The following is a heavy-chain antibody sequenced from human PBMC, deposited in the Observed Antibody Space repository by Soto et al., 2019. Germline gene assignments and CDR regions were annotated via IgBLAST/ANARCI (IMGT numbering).Heavy chain of an antibody. CDR3: AKEKVVTAIGVFDY. CDR2: INHSGST. D-gene: IGHD2-21*02. J-gene: IGHJ4*02. V-gene: IGHV4-34*01. CDR1: GGSFSGYY. Sequence: ASETLSLTCAVYGGSFSGYYWSWIRQPPGKGLEWIGEINHSGSTNYNPSLKSRVTISVDTSKNQFSLKLSSVTAADTAVYYCAKEKVVTAIGVFDYWGQGTLVTVPQ.